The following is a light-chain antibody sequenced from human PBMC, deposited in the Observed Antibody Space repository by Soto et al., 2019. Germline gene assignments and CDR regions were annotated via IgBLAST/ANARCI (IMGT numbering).Light chain of an antibody. CDR3: SSYTRSSTLV. Sequence: QSALTQPASVSGSPGQSITISCTGTSSDVGGYNYVSWYQRYPGKAPKLMIYDVSDRPSGISNRFSGSKSGNTASLTISGLQAEDEADYYCSSYTRSSTLVFGGGTKLTVL. J-gene: IGLJ2*01. CDR1: SSDVGGYNY. CDR2: DVS. V-gene: IGLV2-14*01.